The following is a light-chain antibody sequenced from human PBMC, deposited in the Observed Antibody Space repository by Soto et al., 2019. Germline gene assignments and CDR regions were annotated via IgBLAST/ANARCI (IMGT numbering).Light chain of an antibody. CDR2: WAS. CDR1: QSVLHSSSKKHY. CDR3: QQYYTTPPYT. V-gene: IGKV4-1*01. J-gene: IGKJ2*01. Sequence: DIVMTQSPDSLAVSLGERTTINCKSRQSVLHSSSKKHYLAWYQQKPGQPPKLLIYWASTRESGVPDRFSGSGSGTDFTLTIRSLQAEDVAVYYCQQYYTTPPYTFGQGTKLEIK.